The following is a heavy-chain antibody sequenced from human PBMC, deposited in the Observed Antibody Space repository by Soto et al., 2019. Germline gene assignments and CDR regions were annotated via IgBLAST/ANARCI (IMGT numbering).Heavy chain of an antibody. D-gene: IGHD6-13*01. CDR3: TRQPFSWYPNWFDP. Sequence: PGGSLRLSCAASGFTFSGSAMHWVRQASGKGLEWVGRIRSKANSYATAYAASVKGRFTISRDDSKNTAYLQMNSLKTEDTAVYYCTRQPFSWYPNWFDPWGQGTLVTVSS. J-gene: IGHJ5*02. V-gene: IGHV3-73*01. CDR1: GFTFSGSA. CDR2: IRSKANSYAT.